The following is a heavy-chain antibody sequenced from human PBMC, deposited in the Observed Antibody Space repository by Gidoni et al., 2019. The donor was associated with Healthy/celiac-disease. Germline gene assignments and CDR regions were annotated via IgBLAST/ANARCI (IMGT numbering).Heavy chain of an antibody. CDR2: ISSSSSYI. Sequence: EVQLVESGGGLVKPGGSLRLSCAASGFTFSSYSMNWVRQAPGKGLEWVSSISSSSSYIYYADSVKGRFTISRDNAKNSLYLQMNSLGAEDTAVYYCARDSTDYYGMDVWGQGTTVTVSS. CDR1: GFTFSSYS. CDR3: ARDSTDYYGMDV. J-gene: IGHJ6*02. V-gene: IGHV3-21*01.